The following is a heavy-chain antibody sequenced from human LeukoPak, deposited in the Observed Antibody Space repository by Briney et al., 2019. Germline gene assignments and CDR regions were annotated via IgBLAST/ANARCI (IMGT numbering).Heavy chain of an antibody. Sequence: GGTLRLSCAASGFTFSDYYMSWIRQAPGKGLEWVSYISSSGSTIYYADSVKGRFTISRDNAKNSLYLQINSLRAEDTAVYYCARDGAYYDSSGYYSKDYWGQGTLVTVSS. CDR2: ISSSGSTI. CDR3: ARDGAYYDSSGYYSKDY. D-gene: IGHD3-22*01. J-gene: IGHJ4*02. CDR1: GFTFSDYY. V-gene: IGHV3-11*01.